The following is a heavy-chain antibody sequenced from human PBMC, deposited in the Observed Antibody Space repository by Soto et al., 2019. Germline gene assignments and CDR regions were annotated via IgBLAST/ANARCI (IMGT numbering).Heavy chain of an antibody. CDR2: IYYSGST. J-gene: IGHJ1*01. CDR1: GGSISSYY. Sequence: QVQLQESGPGLVKPSETLSLTCTVSGGSISSYYWSWIRQPPGKGLEWIGYIYYSGSTNYNPSLKSRXXIXVXRAKNQFSLKLSSVTAADTAVYYCASLTTTTKYFQHWGQGTLVTVSS. D-gene: IGHD4-17*01. CDR3: ASLTTTTKYFQH. V-gene: IGHV4-59*01.